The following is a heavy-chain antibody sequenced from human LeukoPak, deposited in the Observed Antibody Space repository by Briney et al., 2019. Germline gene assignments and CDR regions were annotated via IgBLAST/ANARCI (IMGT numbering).Heavy chain of an antibody. CDR3: ARRGGSGRSFDY. CDR2: IYYTGST. CDR1: GGSVSSGPFY. D-gene: IGHD3-10*01. Sequence: SETLSLTCTVSGGSVSSGPFYWSWIRQPPGKGLEWIGYIYYTGSTNYNPSLKSRLTTTVDTSKNHCTLKLSSVTAPDTAVYYGARRGGSGRSFDYWGQGTLVTVSS. V-gene: IGHV4-61*03. J-gene: IGHJ4*02.